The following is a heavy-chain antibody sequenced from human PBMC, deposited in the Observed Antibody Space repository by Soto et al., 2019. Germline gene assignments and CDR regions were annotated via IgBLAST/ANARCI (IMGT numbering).Heavy chain of an antibody. CDR2: IYWDDDK. CDR1: GFSLSTSGVG. J-gene: IGHJ4*02. D-gene: IGHD6-13*01. Sequence: QITLKESGPTLVKPTQTLTLTCTFSGFSLSTSGVGVGWIRQPPGKALEWLALIYWDDDKRYSPSLKSRLTTTMATTKNQVVLTMAYIDPVGTAKYYCSHRMCSSWSPCDCWGQGTLVTVSS. CDR3: SHRMCSSWSPCDC. V-gene: IGHV2-5*02.